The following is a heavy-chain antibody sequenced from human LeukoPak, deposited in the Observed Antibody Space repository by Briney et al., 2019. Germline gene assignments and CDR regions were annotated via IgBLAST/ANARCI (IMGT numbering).Heavy chain of an antibody. V-gene: IGHV4-38-2*02. J-gene: IGHJ4*02. CDR2: IYHSGST. Sequence: PSETLSLTCTVSGYSISSGYYWGWIRQPPGKGLEWIGSIYHSGSTYYNPSLKSRVTISVDTSKNQFSLKLSSVTAADTAVYYCARDYNIEGDSPIAVAGKWGQGTLVTVSS. D-gene: IGHD6-19*01. CDR3: ARDYNIEGDSPIAVAGK. CDR1: GYSISSGYY.